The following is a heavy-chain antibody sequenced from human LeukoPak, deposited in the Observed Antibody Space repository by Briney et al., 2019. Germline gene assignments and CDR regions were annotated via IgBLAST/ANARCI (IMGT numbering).Heavy chain of an antibody. J-gene: IGHJ6*02. CDR1: GFTFNSYG. D-gene: IGHD4-17*01. CDR2: IWYDGSNE. CDR3: AGDYGEYYYGMDV. V-gene: IGHV3-33*01. Sequence: GGSLRLSCAASGFTFNSYGMHWVRQAPGKGLEWVAVIWYDGSNEYYADSVKGRFTISRDNSKNTLYLQMNSLRAEDTAVYYCAGDYGEYYYGMDVWGQGPRVSVSS.